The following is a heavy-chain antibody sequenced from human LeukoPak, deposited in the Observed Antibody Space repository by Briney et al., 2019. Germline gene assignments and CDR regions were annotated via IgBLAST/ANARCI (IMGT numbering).Heavy chain of an antibody. V-gene: IGHV1-3*01. J-gene: IGHJ2*01. CDR3: ARERESAIALDWYFDL. CDR2: INAGNGDT. CDR1: GYIFSTST. Sequence: WASVKVSCKASGYIFSTSTMHWVRQAPGQRLEWMGWINAGNGDTNYSQKLQGRVTITRDTSASTAYMELSSLRSEDTAVYYCARERESAIALDWYFDLWGRGTLVTVSS. D-gene: IGHD1-26*01.